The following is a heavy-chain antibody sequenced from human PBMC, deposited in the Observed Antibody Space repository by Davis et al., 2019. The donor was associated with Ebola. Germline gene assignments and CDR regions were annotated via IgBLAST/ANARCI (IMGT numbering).Heavy chain of an antibody. J-gene: IGHJ4*02. CDR3: ASTDQSIAALTYFDY. V-gene: IGHV1-69*06. CDR1: GGTFSSYA. D-gene: IGHD6-6*01. CDR2: IIPIFGTA. Sequence: AASVKVSCKASGGTFSSYAISWVRQAPGQGLEWMGGIIPIFGTANYAQKFQGRVTITADKSTSTAYMELSSLRSEDTAVYYCASTDQSIAALTYFDYWGQGTLVTVSS.